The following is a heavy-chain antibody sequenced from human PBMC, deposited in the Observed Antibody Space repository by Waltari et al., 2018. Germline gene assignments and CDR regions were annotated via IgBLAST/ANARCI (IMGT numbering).Heavy chain of an antibody. J-gene: IGHJ4*02. CDR3: ARDLTRYSSSSIIHY. D-gene: IGHD6-6*01. CDR1: GFTFSSYS. CDR2: IISSSSYI. Sequence: EVQLVESGGGRVKPGGSLRLPCAASGFTFSSYSMNWARQAAGKGLEWVSSIISSSSYIYYADSVKGRFTISRDNAKNSLYLQMNSLRAEDTAVYYCARDLTRYSSSSIIHYWGQGTLVTVSS. V-gene: IGHV3-21*01.